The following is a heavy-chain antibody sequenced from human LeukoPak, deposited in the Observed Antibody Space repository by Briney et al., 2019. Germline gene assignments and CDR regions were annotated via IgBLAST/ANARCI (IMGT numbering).Heavy chain of an antibody. D-gene: IGHD2-15*01. Sequence: GGSLRLSCAASGFSFTKYGMSWVRQAPGKGLEWISAINENGAITKYADSVRGRFTISRDNSKDTLYLQINSLRVEDTAVYYCASRSCSSEGCYPAFDYWGQGTLVTVSS. CDR2: INENGAIT. J-gene: IGHJ4*02. CDR1: GFSFTKYG. V-gene: IGHV3-23*01. CDR3: ASRSCSSEGCYPAFDY.